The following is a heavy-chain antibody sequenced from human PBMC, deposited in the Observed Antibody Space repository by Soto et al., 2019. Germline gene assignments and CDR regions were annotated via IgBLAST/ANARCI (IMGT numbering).Heavy chain of an antibody. V-gene: IGHV6-1*01. D-gene: IGHD1-7*01. CDR2: TYYRSTRWYN. CDR3: AGTTSLQSYYTDV. Sequence: SQTLSLTCAISGDSVSSNSAAWNWIRQSPSRGLEWLGRTYYRSTRWYNDYAVSVRGRITVNPDTSKNQFSLHLNSVTPEDTAVYYCAGTTSLQSYYTDVWDKGSTVTVSS. J-gene: IGHJ6*03. CDR1: GDSVSSNSAA.